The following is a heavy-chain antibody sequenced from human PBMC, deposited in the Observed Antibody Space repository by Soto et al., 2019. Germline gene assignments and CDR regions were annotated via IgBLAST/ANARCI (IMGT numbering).Heavy chain of an antibody. J-gene: IGHJ6*02. CDR3: ARYIPGVRYYGMDV. D-gene: IGHD2-2*01. CDR1: GFTFSSYA. V-gene: IGHV3-23*01. Sequence: EVQLLESGGGLVQPGGSLRLSCAASGFTFSSYAMKWVRQAPGKGLEWVSLISESGTPTCYADSVKGRFTISRDNSGNTLFLEMYSLRAEDPAVYYCARYIPGVRYYGMDVWGQGTTVTVSS. CDR2: ISESGTPT.